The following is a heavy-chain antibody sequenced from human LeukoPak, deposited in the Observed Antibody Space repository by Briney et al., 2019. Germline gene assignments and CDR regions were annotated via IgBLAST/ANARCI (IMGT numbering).Heavy chain of an antibody. V-gene: IGHV5-51*01. CDR2: IYPGDSDT. CDR1: GYIFTSYW. J-gene: IGHJ4*02. CDR3: ARRLPMYSSGWHYYFDY. Sequence: GESLKISCKGSGYIFTSYWIGWVRQLPGKGLEGMGIIYPGDSDTRYSPSFQGQVTISADKSISTAYLQWSSLKASDTAMYYCARRLPMYSSGWHYYFDYWGQGTLVTVSS. D-gene: IGHD6-19*01.